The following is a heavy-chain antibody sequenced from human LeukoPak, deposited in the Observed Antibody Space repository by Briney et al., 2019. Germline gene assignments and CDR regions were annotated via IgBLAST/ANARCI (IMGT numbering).Heavy chain of an antibody. Sequence: SETLSLTCTVSGGSISSYYWSWIRQPPGKGLEWIGYIYYSGGTNFNPSLKSRVTISVDTSKNQFSLKLSSVTAADTAVYYCAREEVYYYDSSGYCDAFDIWGQGTMVTVSS. CDR2: IYYSGGT. V-gene: IGHV4-59*01. D-gene: IGHD3-22*01. CDR1: GGSISSYY. CDR3: AREEVYYYDSSGYCDAFDI. J-gene: IGHJ3*02.